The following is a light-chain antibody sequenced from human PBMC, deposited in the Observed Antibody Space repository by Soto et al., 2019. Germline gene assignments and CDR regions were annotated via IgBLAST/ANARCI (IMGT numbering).Light chain of an antibody. Sequence: EIVLTQSPGTLSLSPGERATLSCRSSHSVTSNYLAWYQQKPGQAPRLLIYDVSSRATGIPDRFSGSGSGTDFTLTSSRLEPVDFAVYYSQQYGISPTFGQGTKVEIK. V-gene: IGKV3-20*01. CDR2: DVS. CDR3: QQYGISPT. J-gene: IGKJ1*01. CDR1: HSVTSNY.